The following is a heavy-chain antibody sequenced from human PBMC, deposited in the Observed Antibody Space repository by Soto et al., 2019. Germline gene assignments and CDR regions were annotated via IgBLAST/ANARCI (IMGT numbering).Heavy chain of an antibody. Sequence: PGGSLRLSCAASGFTFSSYGMHWVRQAPGKGLEWVAVIWYDGRNTYYADSVKGRFTISRDNSKNTLYLQMNSLRAEDTAVYYCARTAYYSDSSGYSFDGWRQRTLVTVSS. CDR1: GFTFSSYG. CDR2: IWYDGRNT. CDR3: ARTAYYSDSSGYSFDG. V-gene: IGHV3-33*01. D-gene: IGHD3-22*01. J-gene: IGHJ4*02.